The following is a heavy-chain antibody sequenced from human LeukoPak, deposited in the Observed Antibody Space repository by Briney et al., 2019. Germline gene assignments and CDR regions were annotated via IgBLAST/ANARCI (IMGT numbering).Heavy chain of an antibody. D-gene: IGHD6-13*01. CDR3: ARGGTSGYSSSLHFWGGNYYFDY. CDR2: FSGSGGST. CDR1: GFTFSSYA. Sequence: GGSLRLSCAASGFTFSSYAMSWVRQAPGKGLECISGFSGSGGSTYYADSVKGRFTISRDNSKNSLYLQMNSLRAEDTAVYYCARGGTSGYSSSLHFWGGNYYFDYWGQGTLVTVSS. J-gene: IGHJ4*02. V-gene: IGHV3-23*01.